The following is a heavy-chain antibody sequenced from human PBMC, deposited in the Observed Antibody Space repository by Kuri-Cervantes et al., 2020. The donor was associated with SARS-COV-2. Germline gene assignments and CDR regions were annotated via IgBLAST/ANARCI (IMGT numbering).Heavy chain of an antibody. D-gene: IGHD1-26*01. CDR1: GGTFSSYA. CDR3: ARRWELDYYYYGMDV. J-gene: IGHJ6*02. V-gene: IGHV1-69*04. CDR2: IIPILGIA. Sequence: SVKVSCKASGGTFSSYAISWVRQAPGQGLEWMGRIIPILGIANYAQKFQGRVTMTTDTSTSTAYMELRSLRSDDTAVYYCARRWELDYYYYGMDVWGQGTTVTVSS.